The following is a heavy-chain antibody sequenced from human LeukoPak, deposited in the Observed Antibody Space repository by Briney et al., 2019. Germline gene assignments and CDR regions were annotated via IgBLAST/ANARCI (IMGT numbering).Heavy chain of an antibody. D-gene: IGHD6-19*01. J-gene: IGHJ4*02. V-gene: IGHV1-2*02. CDR1: GYTFTSYY. CDR2: INPNSGGT. Sequence: ASVKVSCKASGYTFTSYYMHWVRQAPGQGLEWMGWINPNSGGTNYAQKFQGRVTMTRDTSISTAYMELSRLRSDDTAVYYCARGPPLIAVAGKGPNFDYWGQGTLVTVSS. CDR3: ARGPPLIAVAGKGPNFDY.